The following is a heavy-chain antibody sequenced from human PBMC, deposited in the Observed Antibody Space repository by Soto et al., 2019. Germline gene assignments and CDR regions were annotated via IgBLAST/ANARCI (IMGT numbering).Heavy chain of an antibody. D-gene: IGHD3-3*01. V-gene: IGHV3-21*01. CDR2: ISSSSSYI. CDR3: ASGAEGSYDFWSGYSRPVGYYYYGMDV. Sequence: GGSLRLSCAASGFTFSSYSMNWVRRAPGKGLEWVSSISSSSSYIYYADSVKGRFTISRDNAKNSLYLQMNSLRAEDTAVYYCASGAEGSYDFWSGYSRPVGYYYYGMDVWGQGTTVTVSS. J-gene: IGHJ6*02. CDR1: GFTFSSYS.